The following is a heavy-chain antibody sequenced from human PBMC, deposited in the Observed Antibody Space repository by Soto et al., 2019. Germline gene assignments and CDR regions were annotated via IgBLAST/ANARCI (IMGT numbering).Heavy chain of an antibody. CDR1: GGTINTYA. CDR2: ISPMFGAA. Sequence: QVQLVQSGAEMKKHGSSVKVSCQSCGGTINTYAMNWVRQAPGQGPEWIGDISPMFGAANYAPKFQGRVTITADESTGTSYMQLNRLTSEDTALYFCAREVQVHTPAFVYWGQGTLVTVSS. D-gene: IGHD3-10*01. V-gene: IGHV1-69*19. CDR3: AREVQVHTPAFVY. J-gene: IGHJ4*02.